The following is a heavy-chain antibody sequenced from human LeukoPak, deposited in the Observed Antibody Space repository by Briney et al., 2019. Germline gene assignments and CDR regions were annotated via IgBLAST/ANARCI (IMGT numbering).Heavy chain of an antibody. J-gene: IGHJ3*02. Sequence: GGSLRLSFSASGLTFNNYWIASVRQAPRKGVEWVANINGDGSAPQYLHSVKGRFTISIDNAKNSLFLQTDILRAEDTALSYAAKDPDDGDGYGAFDMWGQGTTVTVS. D-gene: IGHD3-22*01. CDR3: AKDPDDGDGYGAFDM. CDR1: GLTFNNYW. CDR2: INGDGSAP. V-gene: IGHV3-7*01.